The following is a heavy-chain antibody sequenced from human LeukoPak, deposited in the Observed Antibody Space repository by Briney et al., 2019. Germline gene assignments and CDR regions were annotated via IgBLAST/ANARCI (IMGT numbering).Heavy chain of an antibody. CDR1: GGTFSSYA. J-gene: IGHJ3*02. CDR3: ARGDRYCSSTSCTDAFDI. V-gene: IGHV1-69*13. D-gene: IGHD2-2*01. CDR2: IIPIFGTA. Sequence: SVTVSCKASGGTFSSYAISWVRQAPGQGLEWMGGIIPIFGTANYAQKFQGRVTITADESTSTAYMELSSLRSEDTAVYYCARGDRYCSSTSCTDAFDIWGQGTMVTVSS.